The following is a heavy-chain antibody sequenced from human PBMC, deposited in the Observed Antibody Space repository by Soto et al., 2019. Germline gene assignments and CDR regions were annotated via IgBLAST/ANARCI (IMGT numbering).Heavy chain of an antibody. Sequence: GGSLRLACAASGFIFNKYVLRWVRQAPGKGLEWVSSINGAGTTYYADSVKGRFTISRDNSKSTLFLQMNSLRAEDTAVYYCAKCYHGSASPSTPGRPSDYWGQGTLVTVSS. CDR3: AKCYHGSASPSTPGRPSDY. D-gene: IGHD3-10*01. CDR1: GFIFNKYV. CDR2: INGAGTT. J-gene: IGHJ4*02. V-gene: IGHV3-23*01.